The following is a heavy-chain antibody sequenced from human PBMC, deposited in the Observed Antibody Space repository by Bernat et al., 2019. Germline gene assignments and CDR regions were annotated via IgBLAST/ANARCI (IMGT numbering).Heavy chain of an antibody. J-gene: IGHJ2*01. CDR1: GFTFSSYA. CDR3: ARGHDGYNIHVDL. V-gene: IGHV3-30-3*01. D-gene: IGHD5-24*01. Sequence: QVQLVESGGGVVQPGRSLRLSCAASGFTFSSYAMHWVRQAPGKGLEWVAVISYDGSNKYYADSVKGRFTISRDNSKNTLYLQMNSLRAEDTAVYYCARGHDGYNIHVDLWGRGTLVTVSS. CDR2: ISYDGSNK.